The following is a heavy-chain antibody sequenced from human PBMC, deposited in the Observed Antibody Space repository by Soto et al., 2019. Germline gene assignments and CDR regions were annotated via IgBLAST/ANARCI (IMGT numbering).Heavy chain of an antibody. Sequence: SETLSLTCTVSGGSISSSSYYWGWIRQPPGKGLEWIGSIYYSGSTYYNPSLKSRVTISVDTSKNQFSLKLSSVTAADTAVYYCASPGRNDILTGYQLTPFDYWGQGTLVTVSS. V-gene: IGHV4-39*01. CDR2: IYYSGST. D-gene: IGHD3-9*01. J-gene: IGHJ4*02. CDR3: ASPGRNDILTGYQLTPFDY. CDR1: GGSISSSSYY.